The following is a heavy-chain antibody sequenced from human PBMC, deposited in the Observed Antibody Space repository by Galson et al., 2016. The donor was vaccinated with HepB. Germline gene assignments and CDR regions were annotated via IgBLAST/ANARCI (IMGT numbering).Heavy chain of an antibody. J-gene: IGHJ5*01. CDR3: ARRHDTSGSPYQFWFDS. CDR1: GFSLNSGIEG. D-gene: IGHD2-15*01. V-gene: IGHV2-5*01. CDR2: IFATGEF. Sequence: PALVKPTQTLTLTCSFSGFSLNSGIEGVGWIRQPPGKALEWLAAIFATGEFRYSHSIRRRPTIAKDTSKNQVVLTMTNMDPVDTSIYYCARRHDTSGSPYQFWFDSWGQGILVTVSS.